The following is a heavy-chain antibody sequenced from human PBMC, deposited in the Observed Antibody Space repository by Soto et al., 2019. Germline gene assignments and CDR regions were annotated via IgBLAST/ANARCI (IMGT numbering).Heavy chain of an antibody. D-gene: IGHD6-13*01. Sequence: GVSLGLSCAASGFTFSRYSMNWVRQAPGKGLEWVSSISSSSSYIYYADSVKGRFTISRDNAKNSLYLQMNSLRAEDTAVYYCARDLSGSSSWYLGYYYGMDVWGQGTTVTVSS. CDR1: GFTFSRYS. CDR2: ISSSSSYI. J-gene: IGHJ6*02. V-gene: IGHV3-21*01. CDR3: ARDLSGSSSWYLGYYYGMDV.